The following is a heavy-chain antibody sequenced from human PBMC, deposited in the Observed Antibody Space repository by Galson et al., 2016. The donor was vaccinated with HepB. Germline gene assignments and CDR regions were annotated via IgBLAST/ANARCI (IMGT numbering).Heavy chain of an antibody. CDR1: GFTVSNNY. J-gene: IGHJ4*02. CDR3: ASMTGTTPGGY. Sequence: SLRLSCAASGFTVSNNYMSWVRQAPGKGLEWVSLIYSGGSTYYADSVKGRFTISRDNSKNPLYLQMNSLRAEDTAVYYCASMTGTTPGGYWGLGTLVTVSS. D-gene: IGHD1-20*01. CDR2: IYSGGST. V-gene: IGHV3-53*01.